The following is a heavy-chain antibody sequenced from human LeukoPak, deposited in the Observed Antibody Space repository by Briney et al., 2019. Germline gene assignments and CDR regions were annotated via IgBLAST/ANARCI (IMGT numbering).Heavy chain of an antibody. Sequence: PSETLSLTCTVSGGSISSGGYYWSWIRQHPGKGLEWIGYIYYGGSTYYNPSLKSRVTISVDTSKNQFSLKLSSVTAADAAVYYCARDSMVRGVNYFDYWGQGTLVTVSS. CDR3: ARDSMVRGVNYFDY. CDR1: GGSISSGGYY. J-gene: IGHJ4*02. CDR2: IYYGGST. V-gene: IGHV4-31*03. D-gene: IGHD3-10*01.